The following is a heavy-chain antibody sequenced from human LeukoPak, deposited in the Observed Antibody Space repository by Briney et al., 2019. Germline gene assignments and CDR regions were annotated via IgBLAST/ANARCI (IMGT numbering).Heavy chain of an antibody. CDR2: IYYSGST. CDR1: GGSISSYY. J-gene: IGHJ4*02. CDR3: ASYDILTGHDY. V-gene: IGHV4-59*08. Sequence: SGTLSLTCTVSGGSISSYYWSWIRQPPGKGLEWIGYIYYSGSTNYNRSLKSRVTISVDTSKNQFSLKLSSVTAADTAVYYCASYDILTGHDYWGQGTLVTVSS. D-gene: IGHD3-9*01.